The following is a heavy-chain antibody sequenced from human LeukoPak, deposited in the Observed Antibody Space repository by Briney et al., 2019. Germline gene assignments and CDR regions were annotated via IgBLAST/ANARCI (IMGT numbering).Heavy chain of an antibody. CDR3: ARTGGSGSYYNWAYFDY. CDR1: GFTVRSNY. D-gene: IGHD3-10*01. V-gene: IGHV3-53*01. CDR2: IYSDGTI. J-gene: IGHJ4*02. Sequence: GGSLRLSCAASGFTVRSNYMSWVRQAPGKGLEWVSIIYSDGTIYYADSVKGRFTISRDNSKNTLYLQMNSLGVEDTAVYYCARTGGSGSYYNWAYFDYWGQGTLVTVSS.